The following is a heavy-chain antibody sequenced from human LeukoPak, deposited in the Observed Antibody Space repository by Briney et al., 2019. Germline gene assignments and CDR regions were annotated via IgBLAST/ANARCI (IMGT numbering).Heavy chain of an antibody. CDR2: ISVHDGKT. V-gene: IGHV1-18*01. Sequence: GASVKVSCKTSGFTFIIYGINWVRQAPGQGPEWMGWISVHDGKTKYAQKFHDRVSLTTDTSTSTAYMELRSLRSDDTAVYYCARDPRESSSWYYFDYWGQGTLVTVSS. CDR1: GFTFIIYG. J-gene: IGHJ4*02. D-gene: IGHD6-13*01. CDR3: ARDPRESSSWYYFDY.